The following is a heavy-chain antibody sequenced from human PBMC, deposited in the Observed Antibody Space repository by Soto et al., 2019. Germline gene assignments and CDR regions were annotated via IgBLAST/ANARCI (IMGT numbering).Heavy chain of an antibody. V-gene: IGHV3-33*01. J-gene: IGHJ5*02. CDR2: IWYDGSNK. CDR1: GFTFSSYG. CDR3: ARSGSGSYYNWFDP. D-gene: IGHD3-10*01. Sequence: AGGSLRLSCAASGFTFSSYGMHWVRQAPGKGLEWVAVIWYDGSNKYYADSVKGRFTISRDNSKNTLYLQMNSLRAEDTAVYYCARSGSGSYYNWFDPWGQGTLVTVSS.